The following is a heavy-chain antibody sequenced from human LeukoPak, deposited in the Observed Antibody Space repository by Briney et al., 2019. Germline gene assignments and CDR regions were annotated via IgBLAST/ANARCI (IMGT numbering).Heavy chain of an antibody. CDR3: AREGEAARPGLNDAFDI. V-gene: IGHV1-46*01. D-gene: IGHD6-6*01. CDR2: INPSGGST. Sequence: ASVKVPCKASGYTFTSFYMHWVRQAPGHGLEWMGIINPSGGSTTYAQKFQGRVTMTRDTSTSTVYMELSSLRSEDTAIYYCAREGEAARPGLNDAFDIWGQGTMVTVSS. J-gene: IGHJ3*02. CDR1: GYTFTSFY.